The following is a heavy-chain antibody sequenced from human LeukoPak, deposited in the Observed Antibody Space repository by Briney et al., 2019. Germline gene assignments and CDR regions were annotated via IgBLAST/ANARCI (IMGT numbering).Heavy chain of an antibody. CDR1: GFTFSSYA. J-gene: IGHJ4*02. Sequence: GGSLRLSCAASGFTFSSYAMSWVRQAPGKGLEWVSAISGSGGSTYYADSVKGRFTISRDNSKNTLYLQMNSLGAEDTAVYYCAKDYYGSGSPGYWGQRTLVTVSS. V-gene: IGHV3-23*01. CDR2: ISGSGGST. D-gene: IGHD3-10*01. CDR3: AKDYYGSGSPGY.